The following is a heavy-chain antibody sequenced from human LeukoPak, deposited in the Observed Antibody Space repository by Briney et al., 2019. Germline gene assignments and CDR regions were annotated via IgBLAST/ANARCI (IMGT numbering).Heavy chain of an antibody. Sequence: GASVKVSCKASGYTFTSYGMSWVRQAPGQGLEWMGWVSTSNGATNYAEKFQGRVTMTTETVTKTAYLELRRLTSGDTAMYFCARVSDTSMVTPGFDSWGQGTLVTVS. CDR3: ARVSDTSMVTPGFDS. CDR1: GYTFTSYG. CDR2: VSTSNGAT. V-gene: IGHV1-18*01. J-gene: IGHJ4*02. D-gene: IGHD5-18*01.